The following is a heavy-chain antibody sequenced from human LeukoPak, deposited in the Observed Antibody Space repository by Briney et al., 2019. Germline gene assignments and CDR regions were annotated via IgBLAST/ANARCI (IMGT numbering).Heavy chain of an antibody. Sequence: AASVKVSCKASGGSFTFTSHAISWVRQAPGQGLEWMGGLIPIYGSANYAQKFQGRVTITSDEFTRTVYMELSSLRPEDSAVYYCAGFFYDNSGDAFDIWGQGTMVTVSS. CDR3: AGFFYDNSGDAFDI. J-gene: IGHJ3*02. CDR1: GGSFTFTSHA. V-gene: IGHV1-69*01. CDR2: LIPIYGSA. D-gene: IGHD3-22*01.